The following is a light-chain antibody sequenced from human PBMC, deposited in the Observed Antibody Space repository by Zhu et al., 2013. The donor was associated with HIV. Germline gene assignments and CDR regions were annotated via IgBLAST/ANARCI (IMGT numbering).Light chain of an antibody. J-gene: IGKJ2*03. CDR1: QGIGNY. CDR2: ATS. V-gene: IGKV1-27*01. CDR3: QQFNNYPSS. Sequence: DIQMTQSPSSLSASIGDRVTITCRASQGIGNYLAWYQQRPGKVPKLLISATSTLQSGVPSRFSGSGSGTGFTLTISSLQAEDVATYYCQQFNNYPSSFGQGTKLELK.